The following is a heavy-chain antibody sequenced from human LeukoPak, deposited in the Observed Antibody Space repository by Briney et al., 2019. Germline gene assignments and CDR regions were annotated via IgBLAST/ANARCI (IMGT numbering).Heavy chain of an antibody. CDR3: ARHPYYYGSGEVSYYFDY. CDR2: IYYSGST. J-gene: IGHJ4*02. D-gene: IGHD3-10*01. CDR1: GGSISSYY. V-gene: IGHV4-59*01. Sequence: PSETLSLTCTVSGGSISSYYWSWIRQPPGKGLEWIGYIYYSGSTNYNPSLKSRVTISVDTSKNQFSLKLSSVTAADTAVYSCARHPYYYGSGEVSYYFDYWGQGTLVTVSS.